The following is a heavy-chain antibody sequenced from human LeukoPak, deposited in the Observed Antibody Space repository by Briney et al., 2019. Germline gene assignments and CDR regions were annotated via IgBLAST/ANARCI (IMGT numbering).Heavy chain of an antibody. D-gene: IGHD3-10*01. J-gene: IGHJ4*02. V-gene: IGHV3-74*01. CDR1: GFTFSSYL. CDR3: AREAMVRGACFAY. Sequence: GGSLRHSCAASGFTFSSYLMHWVRQAPGKGLVWVSRINSDGSSTSYADSVKGRFTISRDNAKNTLYLQMNSLRAEDTAVYYCAREAMVRGACFAYWGQGTLVTVSS. CDR2: INSDGSST.